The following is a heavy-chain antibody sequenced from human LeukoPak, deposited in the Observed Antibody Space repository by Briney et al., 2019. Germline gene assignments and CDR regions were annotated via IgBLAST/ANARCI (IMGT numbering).Heavy chain of an antibody. J-gene: IGHJ4*02. Sequence: GGSLRLSCAASGFTFSSYSMNWVRQAPGKGLEWVSSISSSSSYIYYADSVKGRFTISRDNAKNSLYLQMNSLRAEDTAVYYCARGSSSSPDYWGQGNPGHRLL. D-gene: IGHD6-6*01. CDR2: ISSSSSYI. V-gene: IGHV3-21*01. CDR1: GFTFSSYS. CDR3: ARGSSSSPDY.